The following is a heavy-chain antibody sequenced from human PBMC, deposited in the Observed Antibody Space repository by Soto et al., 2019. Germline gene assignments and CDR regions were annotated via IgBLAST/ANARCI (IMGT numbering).Heavy chain of an antibody. Sequence: VQLQQSGPGSLRPSETLSLTCTVSGTSITNFHWAWIRQPPGKALEWIGYVHSVGNTDYNHSLESRVTISVDTSKNQYSLNLASVTAADTAMYYCASLPWERSSFDPWGQGTLVTVS. D-gene: IGHD1-26*01. J-gene: IGHJ5*02. CDR1: GTSITNFH. CDR3: ASLPWERSSFDP. CDR2: VHSVGNT. V-gene: IGHV4-59*12.